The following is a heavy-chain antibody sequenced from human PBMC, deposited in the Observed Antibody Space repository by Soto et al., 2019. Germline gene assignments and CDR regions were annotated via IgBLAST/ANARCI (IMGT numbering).Heavy chain of an antibody. V-gene: IGHV1-69*12. CDR2: IIPIFATP. D-gene: IGHD3-16*01. CDR1: GGTFGNSA. J-gene: IGHJ6*02. Sequence: QVQLVQSGAEVKKPGSSVTVSCKASGGTFGNSAISWVRQAPGQGLEWMGGIIPIFATPDYAQKFQGRVTITADESTSTAYMELTILRSEDTAVYYCARDKDRQQLCGNYYYCIDVWGQGTTVTVSS. CDR3: ARDKDRQQLCGNYYYCIDV.